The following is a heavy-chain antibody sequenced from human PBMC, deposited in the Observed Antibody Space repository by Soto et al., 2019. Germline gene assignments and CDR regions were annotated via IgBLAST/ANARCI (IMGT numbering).Heavy chain of an antibody. Sequence: EVQLVESGGGLVQPGGSLKLSCAASGFTFSGSAMHWVRQASGKGLEWVGRIRSKANSYATAYAASVKGRFTISRDDSKNTVYLQMNSLKTEDTAVYYCTRPYSSGWYYFDYWGQGTLVTVSS. J-gene: IGHJ4*02. CDR3: TRPYSSGWYYFDY. D-gene: IGHD6-19*01. CDR2: IRSKANSYAT. CDR1: GFTFSGSA. V-gene: IGHV3-73*01.